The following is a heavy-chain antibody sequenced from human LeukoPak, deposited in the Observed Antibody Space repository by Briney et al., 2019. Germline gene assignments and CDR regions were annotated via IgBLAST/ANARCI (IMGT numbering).Heavy chain of an antibody. V-gene: IGHV1-2*02. CDR2: ISPNSDDT. CDR3: GRGGFYH. J-gene: IGHJ4*02. Sequence: ASVKVSCKASGYTFTGYYLHWVRQAPGQGLEWMGWISPNSDDTNYAQKFRGRVNMTRDTSISTAYMELSRLRSDDTAIYYWGRGGFYHWGQGTLVTVSS. CDR1: GYTFTGYY.